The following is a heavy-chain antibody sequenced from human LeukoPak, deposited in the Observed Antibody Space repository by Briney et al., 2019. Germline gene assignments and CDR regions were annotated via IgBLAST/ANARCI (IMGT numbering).Heavy chain of an antibody. V-gene: IGHV1-18*01. D-gene: IGHD3-10*01. CDR2: ISAYNYNT. CDR1: GYTFTSYY. J-gene: IGHJ5*02. Sequence: EASVKVSCKASGYTFTSYYISWVRQAPGQGLEWMGWISAYNYNTNYAQKLQGRVTMTTDTSTSTAYMELRSLRSDDTAVYYCARGGYYGSGNDFRFDPWGQGTLVTVSS. CDR3: ARGGYYGSGNDFRFDP.